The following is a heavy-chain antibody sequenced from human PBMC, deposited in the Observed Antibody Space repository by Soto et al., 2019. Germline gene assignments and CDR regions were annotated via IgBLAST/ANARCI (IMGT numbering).Heavy chain of an antibody. CDR2: INHSGST. D-gene: IGHD2-2*02. Sequence: FAPQSLTCTVYGESFRGYYWSWLRQPPGQGLEWIGEINHSGSTNYNPSLKSRVTISVDTSKNQFSLKLSSVTAADTAVYYCARGHCSSTSCYRNRSNWFDPWGQGTPVTVSS. J-gene: IGHJ5*02. CDR3: ARGHCSSTSCYRNRSNWFDP. CDR1: GESFRGYY. V-gene: IGHV4-34*01.